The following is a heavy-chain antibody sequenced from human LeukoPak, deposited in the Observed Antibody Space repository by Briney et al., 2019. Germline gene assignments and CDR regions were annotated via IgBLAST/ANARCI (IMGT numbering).Heavy chain of an antibody. V-gene: IGHV1-46*01. J-gene: IGHJ6*03. D-gene: IGHD1-14*01. CDR3: ARGVAGVYFYYYMDV. CDR1: GYTFTSYY. CDR2: INPTGGST. Sequence: ASVKVSCKASGYTFTSYYVHWVRQAPGQGLEWMGIINPTGGSTTYAQKFQGRVTMTRDMSTSTVYMELSSLRSENTAMYYCARGVAGVYFYYYMDVWGKGTTVTVSS.